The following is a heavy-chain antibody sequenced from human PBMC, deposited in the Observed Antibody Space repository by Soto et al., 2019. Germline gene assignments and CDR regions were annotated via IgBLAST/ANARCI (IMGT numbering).Heavy chain of an antibody. CDR3: ARGSSNWGSDYYYGMDA. V-gene: IGHV1-69*12. J-gene: IGHJ6*02. D-gene: IGHD7-27*01. Sequence: QVQLVQSGAEVKKPGSSVKVSCKASGGTFSSYAISWVRQAPGQGLEWMGGIIPIFGTANYAQKFQGRVTITADESTSTAYMELSSLRCEDTAVYYCARGSSNWGSDYYYGMDAWGQGTTVTVSS. CDR1: GGTFSSYA. CDR2: IIPIFGTA.